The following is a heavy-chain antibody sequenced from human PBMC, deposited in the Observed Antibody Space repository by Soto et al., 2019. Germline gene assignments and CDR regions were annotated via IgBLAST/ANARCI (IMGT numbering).Heavy chain of an antibody. V-gene: IGHV3-30-3*01. CDR3: ARDFELRYYYYGMDV. Sequence: GGSLRLSCAASGFTFSSYAMHWVRQAPGKGLEWVAVISYDGSNKYYADSVKGRFTISRDNSKNTLYLQMNSLRAEDTAVYYCARDFELRYYYYGMDVWGQGTTVTVSS. CDR1: GFTFSSYA. J-gene: IGHJ6*02. CDR2: ISYDGSNK. D-gene: IGHD3-9*01.